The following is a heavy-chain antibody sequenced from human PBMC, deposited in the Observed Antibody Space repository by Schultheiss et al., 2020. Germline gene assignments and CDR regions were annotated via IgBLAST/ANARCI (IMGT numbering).Heavy chain of an antibody. CDR1: GFTFSSYS. Sequence: GGSLRLSCAASGFTFSSYSMNWVRQAPGKGLEWVSSISSSSSYIYYADSVKGRFTISRDNAKNSLYLQMNSLRAEDTAVYYCARAPSTTIFGVVKDNWFDPWGKGTLGTVS. D-gene: IGHD3-3*01. CDR3: ARAPSTTIFGVVKDNWFDP. J-gene: IGHJ5*02. V-gene: IGHV3-21*01. CDR2: ISSSSSYI.